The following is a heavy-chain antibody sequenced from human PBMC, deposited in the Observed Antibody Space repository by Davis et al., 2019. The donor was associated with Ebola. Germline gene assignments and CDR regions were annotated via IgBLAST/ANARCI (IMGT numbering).Heavy chain of an antibody. Sequence: MPSETLSPTCAVSAGSMSSNVRWSCVRQPPGKGLEWIGVINHSGSTNYNPSLKSRVTISVDTSKNQFSLKLSSVTAADTAVYYCARVGVGVAFDIWGQGTMVTVSS. V-gene: IGHV4-4*02. CDR3: ARVGVGVAFDI. CDR1: AGSMSSNVR. D-gene: IGHD2-15*01. J-gene: IGHJ3*02. CDR2: INHSGST.